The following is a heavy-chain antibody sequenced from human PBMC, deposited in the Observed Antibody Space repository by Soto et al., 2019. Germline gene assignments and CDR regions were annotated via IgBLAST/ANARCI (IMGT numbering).Heavy chain of an antibody. Sequence: GGSLRLSCAASGFTVSSNYMSWVRQAPGKGLEWVSVIYSGGSTYYADSVKGRFTISRDNSKNTLYLQMNSLRAEDTAVYYCARDRNGSGSYYYYYYYMDVWGKGTTVTVSS. D-gene: IGHD3-10*01. CDR3: ARDRNGSGSYYYYYYYMDV. V-gene: IGHV3-66*01. CDR1: GFTVSSNY. CDR2: IYSGGST. J-gene: IGHJ6*03.